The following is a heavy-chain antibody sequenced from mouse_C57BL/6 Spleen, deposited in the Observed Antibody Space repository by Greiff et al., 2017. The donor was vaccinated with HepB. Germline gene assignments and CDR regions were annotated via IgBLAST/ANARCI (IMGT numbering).Heavy chain of an antibody. CDR3: ARRASHYYGSPYYFDY. CDR2: IYPGDGDT. J-gene: IGHJ2*01. D-gene: IGHD1-1*01. Sequence: VQLQQSGAELVKPGASVKISCKASGYAFSSYWMNWVKQRPGKGLEWIGQIYPGDGDTNYNGKFKGKATLTADKSSSTAYMQLSSLTSEDSAVYFCARRASHYYGSPYYFDYWGQGTTLTVSS. CDR1: GYAFSSYW. V-gene: IGHV1-80*01.